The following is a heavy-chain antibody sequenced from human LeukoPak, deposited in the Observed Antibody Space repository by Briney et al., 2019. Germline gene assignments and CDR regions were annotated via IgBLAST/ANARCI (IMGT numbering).Heavy chain of an antibody. CDR2: IIPIFGTA. D-gene: IGHD3-3*01. CDR1: GGTFSSYA. CDR3: ARSGVVPPDTQWYFDL. Sequence: SVKVSCKASGGTFSSYAISWVRQAPGQGLEWMGGIIPIFGTANYAQKFRGRVTITTDEYTRPAYMELGSLRSDDTAVYYCARSGVVPPDTQWYFDLWGRGTMVPVSS. J-gene: IGHJ2*01. V-gene: IGHV1-69*05.